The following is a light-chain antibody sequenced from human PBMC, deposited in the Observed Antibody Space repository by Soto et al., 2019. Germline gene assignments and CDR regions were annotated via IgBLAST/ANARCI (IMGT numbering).Light chain of an antibody. CDR3: QSFDSSLDGWV. V-gene: IGLV1-40*01. CDR1: SSNIGAGHD. CDR2: ANT. J-gene: IGLJ3*02. Sequence: QSVLTQPPSVSGAPGQRVTISCTGSSSNIGAGHDVHWYQQIPETASKLLVSANTNRPSGVPDRFSGSNSGTSASLSITGLQAEDEADYYCQSFDSSLDGWVFGGGTKLTVL.